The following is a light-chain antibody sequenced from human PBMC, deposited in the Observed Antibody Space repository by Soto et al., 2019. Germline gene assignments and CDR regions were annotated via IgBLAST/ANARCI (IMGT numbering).Light chain of an antibody. Sequence: MTQSPATLSVSPGETATLSCRASEGIPIHVAWYQQKPGQPPRLLIYGASTRATGVPARFSGSGSGTDFTLTISGLQSEDFETYYCQQGNSFPFTLGPGTKVDIK. CDR2: GAS. CDR3: QQGNSFPFT. V-gene: IGKV3-15*01. CDR1: EGIPIH. J-gene: IGKJ3*01.